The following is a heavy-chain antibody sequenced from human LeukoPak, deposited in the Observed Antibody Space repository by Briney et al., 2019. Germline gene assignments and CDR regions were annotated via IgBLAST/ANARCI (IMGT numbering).Heavy chain of an antibody. Sequence: GGSLRLSCAASGFTFSNYAMSWVRQAPGKGLEWVSLISASGGATHYADSVKGRFTISRDNSKNTLPLQMDSLRVEDTALYYCAKDLDSSGYYEDKWFDPWGQGTQVTVSS. CDR2: ISASGGAT. CDR1: GFTFSNYA. D-gene: IGHD3-22*01. J-gene: IGHJ5*02. CDR3: AKDLDSSGYYEDKWFDP. V-gene: IGHV3-23*01.